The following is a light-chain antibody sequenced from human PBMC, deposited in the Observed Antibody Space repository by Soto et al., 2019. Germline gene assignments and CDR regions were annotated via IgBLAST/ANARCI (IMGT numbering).Light chain of an antibody. J-gene: IGKJ4*01. CDR1: QSVSSY. CDR3: QQRSSWPLT. Sequence: EIVLTQSPGTLSLSPGERATLSCRASQSVSSYLAWYQQKPGQAPRLLIYDASNRATGIPARFSGSGSGTDFTLTISSLESEDFEVYYCQQRSSWPLTFGGGTKVEIK. V-gene: IGKV3-11*01. CDR2: DAS.